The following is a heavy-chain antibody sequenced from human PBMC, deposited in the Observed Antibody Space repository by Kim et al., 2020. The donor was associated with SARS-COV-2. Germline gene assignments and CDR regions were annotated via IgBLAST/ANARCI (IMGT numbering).Heavy chain of an antibody. J-gene: IGHJ6*02. V-gene: IGHV3-66*04. D-gene: IGHD3-16*01. CDR2: IYRGDST. CDR1: GFTVSNSY. Sequence: GGSLRLSCEGSGFTVSNSYMSWVRQAPGKGPEWVAVIYRGDSTSYAASVKGRFTISRDNSKNTLYLQMSNMRAGDTAVYYCVGQYYDSAWGAGSLDDWGRGTTVTVSS. CDR3: VGQYYDSAWGAGSLDD.